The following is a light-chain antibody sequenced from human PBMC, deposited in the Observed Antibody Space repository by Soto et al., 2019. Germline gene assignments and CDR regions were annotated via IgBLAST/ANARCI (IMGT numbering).Light chain of an antibody. V-gene: IGKV3-20*01. CDR3: QPYVRAPASWT. Sequence: ETVLTQSPGTLSLSPGERATLSCRASQSVSSSYLAWYQQKPGQAPRLLIYDASSRATGIPDRFSGSGSGTDFSLTISRLEPEDFAVYHCQPYVRAPASWTVGQGTKVEIK. CDR2: DAS. J-gene: IGKJ1*01. CDR1: QSVSSSY.